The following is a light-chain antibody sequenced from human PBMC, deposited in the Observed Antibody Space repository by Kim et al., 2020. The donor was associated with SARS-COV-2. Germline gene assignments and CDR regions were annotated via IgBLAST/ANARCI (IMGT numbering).Light chain of an antibody. J-gene: IGLJ3*02. Sequence: SSELTQDPAMSVAWGQTVRITCQGDSLRNYFASWYQQKPGQAPVLVMYGRNIRPSGVADRFSGSRSGNTASLTITRAQAEDEADYYCNSRDSSGHHGVFG. CDR1: SLRNYF. CDR3: NSRDSSGHHGV. V-gene: IGLV3-19*01. CDR2: GRN.